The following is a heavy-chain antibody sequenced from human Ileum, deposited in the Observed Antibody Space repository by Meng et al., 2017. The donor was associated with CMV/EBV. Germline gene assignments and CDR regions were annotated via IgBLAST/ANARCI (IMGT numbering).Heavy chain of an antibody. Sequence: GGSLTLSCAASGFTFSSYAMSWVRRAPGKGLEWVSAIGGSGGSTYYADSVNGRFTISRDNSKNTRYLQMNSLRAEDTAVYYCAKSRGYSYKYYFDYWGQGTLVTVSS. CDR2: IGGSGGST. V-gene: IGHV3-23*01. CDR3: AKSRGYSYKYYFDY. D-gene: IGHD5-18*01. J-gene: IGHJ4*02. CDR1: GFTFSSYA.